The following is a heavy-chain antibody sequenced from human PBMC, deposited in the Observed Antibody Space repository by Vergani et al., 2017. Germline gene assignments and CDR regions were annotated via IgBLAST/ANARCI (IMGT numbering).Heavy chain of an antibody. V-gene: IGHV1-69*01. CDR2: IITIFGTA. CDR3: ASYMITFGGVIAEPPYYFDY. Sequence: QVQLVQSGAEVKKPGSSVTVSCKASGGTFSSYAISWVRQAPGQGLEWMGVIITIFGTANYAPKFQGRVTITADESTSTAYIELSRLRSEDTAVSYCASYMITFGGVIAEPPYYFDYWGQGTLVTVSS. D-gene: IGHD3-16*02. CDR1: GGTFSSYA. J-gene: IGHJ4*02.